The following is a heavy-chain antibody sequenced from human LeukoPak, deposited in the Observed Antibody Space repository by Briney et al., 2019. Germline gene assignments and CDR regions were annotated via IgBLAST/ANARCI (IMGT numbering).Heavy chain of an antibody. J-gene: IGHJ3*02. CDR2: IYTSGSN. CDR1: GGSISSYY. Sequence: SETLSLTCTVSGGSISSYYWSWLRQPAGKGLEWVGRIYTSGSNNYNPSLKSRVTMSVDTSKNQFSLKLSSVTAADTAVYYCARSPSSSWLRRWGAFDIWGQGTMVTVSS. CDR3: ARSPSSSWLRRWGAFDI. V-gene: IGHV4-4*07. D-gene: IGHD6-13*01.